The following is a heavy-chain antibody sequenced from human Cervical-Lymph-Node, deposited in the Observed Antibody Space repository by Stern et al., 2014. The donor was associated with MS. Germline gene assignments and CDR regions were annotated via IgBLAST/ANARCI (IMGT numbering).Heavy chain of an antibody. CDR3: AKHACTGAACPFDL. CDR1: GDSISSYTHY. V-gene: IGHV4-39*01. Sequence: VQLLESGPGLVKPSETLSLTCAVSGDSISSYTHYWAWIRQPPGKGLEWIGSVYYSGATYYTPSLKSPVPISVDTSKNHFSLGLNSVTAADTAVYYCAKHACTGAACPFDLWGQGTLVTVSS. CDR2: VYYSGAT. D-gene: IGHD2-8*02. J-gene: IGHJ4*02.